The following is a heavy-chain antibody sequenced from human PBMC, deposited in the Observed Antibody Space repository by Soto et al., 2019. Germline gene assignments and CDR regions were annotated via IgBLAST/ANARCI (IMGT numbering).Heavy chain of an antibody. Sequence: GGSLRLSCAASGFTFSSYAMSWVRQAPGKGLEWVSAISGSGGSTYYADSVKGRFTISRDNSKNTLYLQMNSLRAEDTAVYYCAKDGGPRYCSGGSCYSGFFDYWGQGTLVTVSS. J-gene: IGHJ4*02. CDR1: GFTFSSYA. CDR3: AKDGGPRYCSGGSCYSGFFDY. V-gene: IGHV3-23*01. CDR2: ISGSGGST. D-gene: IGHD2-15*01.